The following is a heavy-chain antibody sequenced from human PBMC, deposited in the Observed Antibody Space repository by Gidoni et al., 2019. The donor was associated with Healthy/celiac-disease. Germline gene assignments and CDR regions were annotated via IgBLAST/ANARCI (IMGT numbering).Heavy chain of an antibody. CDR3: AKDGGGSCYGMDV. CDR2: ISYDGSNK. D-gene: IGHD2-15*01. Sequence: QVQLVESGGGVVQPGRSRRLSCDASGFTFRSYGMHWVRQAPGKGLEWVAVISYDGSNKYYADSVKGRFTISRDNSKNTLYLQMNSLRAEDTAVYYCAKDGGGSCYGMDVWGQGTTVTVSS. V-gene: IGHV3-30*18. CDR1: GFTFRSYG. J-gene: IGHJ6*02.